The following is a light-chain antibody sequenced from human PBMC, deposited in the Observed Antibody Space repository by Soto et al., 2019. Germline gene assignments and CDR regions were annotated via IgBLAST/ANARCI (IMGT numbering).Light chain of an antibody. CDR1: QSISSY. CDR2: AAS. CDR3: QQSYSTPPLT. Sequence: DIQMTQSPSSLSASVGDRVTITCRASQSISSYLNWYQQKPGKAPKLLIYAASSLHDGVPSRFSGSGSGTDLTLTISSLQPEEFATYYCQQSYSTPPLTFGGGTKVEIK. J-gene: IGKJ4*01. V-gene: IGKV1-39*01.